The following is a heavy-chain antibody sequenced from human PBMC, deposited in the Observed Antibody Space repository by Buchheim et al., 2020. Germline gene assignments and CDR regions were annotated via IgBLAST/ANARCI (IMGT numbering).Heavy chain of an antibody. CDR2: IGKDGSIK. CDR3: AKEAYDGSGTYDY. J-gene: IGHJ4*02. V-gene: IGHV3-30*18. D-gene: IGHD3-10*01. CDR1: GFTFSSYG. Sequence: QVKLVESGGGVVQPGRSLRLSCEGSGFTFSSYGMHWVRQAPGKGLEWVAVIGKDGSIKYYVDSVRGRFTISRDNSKNMLYLQMNSLRGEDTAVYYCAKEAYDGSGTYDYWGQGTL.